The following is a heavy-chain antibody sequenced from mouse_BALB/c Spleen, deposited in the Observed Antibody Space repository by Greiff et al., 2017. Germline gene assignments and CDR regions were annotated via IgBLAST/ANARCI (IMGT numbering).Heavy chain of an antibody. CDR1: GFTFSSYT. Sequence: EVKVVESGGGLVQPGGSLKLSCAASGFTFSSYTMSWVRQTPEKRLEWVAYISNGGGSTYYPDTVKGRFTISRDNAKNTLYLQMSSLKSEDTAMYYCARLFYYRSAMDYWGQGTSVTVSS. V-gene: IGHV5-12-2*01. J-gene: IGHJ4*01. D-gene: IGHD2-14*01. CDR2: ISNGGGST. CDR3: ARLFYYRSAMDY.